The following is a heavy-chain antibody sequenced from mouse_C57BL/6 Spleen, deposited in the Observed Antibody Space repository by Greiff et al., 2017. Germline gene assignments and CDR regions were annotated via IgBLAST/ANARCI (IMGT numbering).Heavy chain of an antibody. V-gene: IGHV14-3*01. J-gene: IGHJ2*01. CDR2: IDPANGNT. Sequence: VQLQQSVAELVRPGASVKLSCTASGFNIKNTYMPWVKQRPEQGLEWIGRIDPANGNTKYAPKFQGKATITADTSSNTAYLQLSSLTSEDTAIYYCASRYGNYVDYWGQGTTLTVSS. CDR3: ASRYGNYVDY. D-gene: IGHD2-10*02. CDR1: GFNIKNTY.